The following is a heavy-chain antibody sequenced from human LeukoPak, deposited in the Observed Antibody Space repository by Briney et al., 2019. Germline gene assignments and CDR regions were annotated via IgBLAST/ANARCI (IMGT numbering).Heavy chain of an antibody. J-gene: IGHJ3*02. CDR3: AKVKLGNTEDAFDI. CDR2: ISGSGGST. V-gene: IGHV3-23*01. CDR1: GFTVSSNY. D-gene: IGHD2/OR15-2a*01. Sequence: GGSLRLSCAASGFTVSSNYMSWVRQAPGKGLEWVSAISGSGGSTYYAGSVKGRFTISRDNSKNTLYLQMNSLRAEDTAVYYCAKVKLGNTEDAFDIWGQGQWSPSLQ.